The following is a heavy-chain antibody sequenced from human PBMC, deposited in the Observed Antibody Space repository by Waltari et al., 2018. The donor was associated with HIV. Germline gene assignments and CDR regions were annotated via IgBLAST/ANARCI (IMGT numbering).Heavy chain of an antibody. CDR2: IYYTGNT. CDR3: VRNLWFGEIRWFDP. Sequence: QVQLQESGPGLVRPSETLSLTCTVSGGSFTSYYWTWVRQAAGKGLEWKGRIYYTGNTNYNPSLKSRVTMSVDTYNNQFSLRLSSVTAADTAVYYCVRNLWFGEIRWFDPWGQGTLVTVSS. V-gene: IGHV4-4*07. D-gene: IGHD3-10*01. J-gene: IGHJ5*02. CDR1: GGSFTSYY.